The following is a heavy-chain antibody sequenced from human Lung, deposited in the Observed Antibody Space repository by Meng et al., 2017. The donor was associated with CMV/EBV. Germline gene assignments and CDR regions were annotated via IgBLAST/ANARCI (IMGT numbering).Heavy chain of an antibody. CDR1: RGPMSSGGYC. J-gene: IGHJ5*02. V-gene: IGHV4-31*03. CDR2: TYSDGTT. CDR3: ARQAPDNYFDT. Sequence: TCSVSRGPMSSGGYCWSWIRQHPEKGLEWIGYTYSDGTTHYNPSLRSRISISVDTSKKQFYLKLDSVTAADTAVYYCARQAPDNYFDTWGQGALVTAPQ.